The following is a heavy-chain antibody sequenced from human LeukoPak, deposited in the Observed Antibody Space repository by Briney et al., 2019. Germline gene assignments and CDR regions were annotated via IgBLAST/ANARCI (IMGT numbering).Heavy chain of an antibody. D-gene: IGHD5-12*01. J-gene: IGHJ4*02. Sequence: GGSLRLSCAASGFTFSSYGMHWVRQAPGKGLEWVAVIWYDGSNKYYADSVKGRFTISRDNAKNSLYLQMNSLRAEDTAVYYCARDTEYSGYDWTYWGQGTLVTVSS. CDR3: ARDTEYSGYDWTY. CDR2: IWYDGSNK. CDR1: GFTFSSYG. V-gene: IGHV3-33*01.